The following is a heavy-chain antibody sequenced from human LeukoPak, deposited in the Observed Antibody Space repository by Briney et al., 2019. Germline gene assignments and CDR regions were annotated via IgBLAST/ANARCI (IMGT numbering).Heavy chain of an antibody. CDR3: ARDPNPGGGELTPVDY. Sequence: GGSLRLSCAASGFTFSDYYMSWIRQAPGKGLEWVSYISSSGSTIYYADSVKGRFTISRDNAKNSLYLQMNSLRAEDTAVYYCARDPNPGGGELTPVDYWGQGTLVTVSS. CDR2: ISSSGSTI. D-gene: IGHD3-16*01. CDR1: GFTFSDYY. J-gene: IGHJ4*02. V-gene: IGHV3-11*04.